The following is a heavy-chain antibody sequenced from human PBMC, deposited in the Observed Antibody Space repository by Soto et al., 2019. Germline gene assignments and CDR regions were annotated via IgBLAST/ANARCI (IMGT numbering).Heavy chain of an antibody. D-gene: IGHD3-3*01. Sequence: GGSLRLSCAASGFTFSSYSMNWVRQAPGKGLEWVSSISSSSSYIYYADSVKGRFTISRDNAKNSLYLQMNSLRAEDTAVYYCARDILETTIFGVVIIYPTYGMDVWGQGTTVTVSS. CDR1: GFTFSSYS. V-gene: IGHV3-21*01. CDR3: ARDILETTIFGVVIIYPTYGMDV. J-gene: IGHJ6*02. CDR2: ISSSSSYI.